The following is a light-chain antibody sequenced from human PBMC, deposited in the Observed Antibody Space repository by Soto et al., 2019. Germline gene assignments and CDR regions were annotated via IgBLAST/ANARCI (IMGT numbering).Light chain of an antibody. CDR2: KAS. CDR1: QSISSW. Sequence: DIQMTQSPSTLSASVGDRVTITCRASQSISSWLAWYQQKPGKAPKLLIYKASSLETGVPSGFSGSGSGTEFTLIISRLRADDFASYYCQQYGSSAPWTFGQGTKVEIK. V-gene: IGKV1-5*03. CDR3: QQYGSSAPWT. J-gene: IGKJ1*01.